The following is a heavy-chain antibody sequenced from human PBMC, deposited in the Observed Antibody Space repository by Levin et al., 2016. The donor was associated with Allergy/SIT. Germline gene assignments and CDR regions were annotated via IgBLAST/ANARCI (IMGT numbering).Heavy chain of an antibody. D-gene: IGHD4-23*01. CDR2: IYYSGST. V-gene: IGHV4-59*08. Sequence: SETLSLTCSVSGGSISSYYWSWIRQPPGKGLEWIGYIYYSGSTNYNPSLKSRVTISVDTSKNQFSLKLSSVTAADTAVYYCASSTVVTFSEAFDIWGQGTMVTVSS. CDR3: ASSTVVTFSEAFDI. CDR1: GGSISSYY. J-gene: IGHJ3*02.